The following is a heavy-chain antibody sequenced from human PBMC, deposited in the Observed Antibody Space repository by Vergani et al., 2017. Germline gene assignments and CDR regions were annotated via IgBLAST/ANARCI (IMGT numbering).Heavy chain of an antibody. J-gene: IGHJ6*02. CDR3: AGDRYYLGSGSCPYFDYYGLDV. Sequence: EVQLVESGGGLVKRGGSLRLSCAASGFTFSSYSMNWVRQAPGKGLEWVSSISSSSSYIHYSDSLKGRFTISRDNAKSSLYLQMNSLRAEDTGVYYCAGDRYYLGSGSCPYFDYYGLDVWGQGTAVTVSS. CDR2: ISSSSSYI. CDR1: GFTFSSYS. D-gene: IGHD3-10*01. V-gene: IGHV3-21*01.